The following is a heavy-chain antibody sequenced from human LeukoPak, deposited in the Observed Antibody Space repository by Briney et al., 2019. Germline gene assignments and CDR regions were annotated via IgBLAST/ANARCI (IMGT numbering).Heavy chain of an antibody. J-gene: IGHJ4*02. CDR3: ARAESITMRVVIITN. CDR1: GGSISSYY. V-gene: IGHV4-59*08. CDR2: VYYRGNT. D-gene: IGHD3-22*01. Sequence: PSETLSLTCSVSGGSISSYYWSWIRQPPGKGLEWIGYVYYRGNTNYNPSLKSRVTISVDTSKNQFSLRLSSVTAADTAVYYCARAESITMRVVIITNWGQGTLVAVSS.